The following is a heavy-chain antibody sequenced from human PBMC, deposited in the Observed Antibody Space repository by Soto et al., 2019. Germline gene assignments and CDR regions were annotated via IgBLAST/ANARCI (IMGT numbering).Heavy chain of an antibody. D-gene: IGHD6-19*01. CDR3: ARDASGPFDY. CDR1: GFTVSDS. CDR2: IHSDGST. J-gene: IGHJ4*02. V-gene: IGHV3-53*01. Sequence: GGSLRLSCSVAGFTVSDSMSWVRQAPGKGLECVSFIHSDGSTHYTDSVRGRFTISRDNSKNTLYLQMDRLRVDDTAVYFCARDASGPFDYWGQGTLVTVSS.